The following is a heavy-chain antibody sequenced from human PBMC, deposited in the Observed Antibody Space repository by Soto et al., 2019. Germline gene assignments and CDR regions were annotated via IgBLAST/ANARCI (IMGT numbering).Heavy chain of an antibody. J-gene: IGHJ4*02. V-gene: IGHV1-18*01. CDR2: ISTYNGNT. CDR1: GYTFTSYG. Sequence: QVQLVQSGAEVRKPGASVKVSCKASGYTFTSYGLTWVQQAPGQGLEWIGWISTYNGNTNYAQKLQGRVSMTTDTPTSTAYLELRGLRSDDTAIYFCARRGYNYDDGFDYWGQGTLVTVSS. CDR3: ARRGYNYDDGFDY. D-gene: IGHD5-18*01.